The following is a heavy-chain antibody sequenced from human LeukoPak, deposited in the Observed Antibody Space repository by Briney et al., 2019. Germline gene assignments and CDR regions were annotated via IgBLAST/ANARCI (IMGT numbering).Heavy chain of an antibody. Sequence: GGSLRLSCAASGFTFTTYTMTWVRQAPGKGLEWVSAISGSGGSTYYADSVKGRFTIFRDHPKNTLYLQMNSLRAEDTAVYYCAKEAIFGVVTVNYFDYWGQGTLVTVSS. CDR3: AKEAIFGVVTVNYFDY. D-gene: IGHD3-3*01. V-gene: IGHV3-23*01. CDR1: GFTFTTYT. CDR2: ISGSGGST. J-gene: IGHJ4*02.